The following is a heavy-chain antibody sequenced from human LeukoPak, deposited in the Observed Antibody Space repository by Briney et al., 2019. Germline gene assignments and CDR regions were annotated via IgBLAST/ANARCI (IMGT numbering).Heavy chain of an antibody. Sequence: PGGSLRLSCAASGFTFSSYSMNWVRQAPGKGLEWVSSISSSSSYIYYADSVKGRFTISRDNAKNSPYLQMNSLRAEDTAVYYCARYNFWSGSRYGMDVWGQGTTVTVSS. D-gene: IGHD3-3*01. CDR3: ARYNFWSGSRYGMDV. CDR1: GFTFSSYS. CDR2: ISSSSSYI. J-gene: IGHJ6*02. V-gene: IGHV3-21*01.